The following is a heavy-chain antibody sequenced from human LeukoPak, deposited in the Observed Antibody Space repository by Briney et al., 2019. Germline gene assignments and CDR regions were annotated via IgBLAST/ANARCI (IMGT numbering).Heavy chain of an antibody. CDR1: GFTFSSYA. CDR2: ISGSGSPS. D-gene: IGHD5-18*01. Sequence: GGSLRLSCAASGFTFSSYAMSWVRQAPGKGLEWLSCISGSGSPSYYADSVKGRFTISRDNAKNSLYLQMNSLRAEDTAIYYCARGFRDTAMFLDFWGKGTLVTVSS. CDR3: ARGFRDTAMFLDF. J-gene: IGHJ4*02. V-gene: IGHV3-48*03.